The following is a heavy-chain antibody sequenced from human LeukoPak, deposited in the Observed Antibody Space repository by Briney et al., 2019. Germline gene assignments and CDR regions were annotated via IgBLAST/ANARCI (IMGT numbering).Heavy chain of an antibody. CDR2: INHSGST. Sequence: PSETLSLTCAVYGGSFSGYYWSWIRQPPGKGLEWIGEINHSGSTNYNPSLKSRVTISVDTSKNQFSLKLSSVTAADTAVYYCARTPPHSSGYYSRPYYFDYWGQGTLVTVSS. V-gene: IGHV4-34*01. J-gene: IGHJ4*02. D-gene: IGHD3-22*01. CDR3: ARTPPHSSGYYSRPYYFDY. CDR1: GGSFSGYY.